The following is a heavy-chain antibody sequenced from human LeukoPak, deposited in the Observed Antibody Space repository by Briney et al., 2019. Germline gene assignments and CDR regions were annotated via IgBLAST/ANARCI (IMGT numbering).Heavy chain of an antibody. CDR1: GFTFTNYW. J-gene: IGHJ4*02. CDR2: IDSDGSGT. Sequence: PGGSLRLSCAASGFTFTNYWMHWVRQVPGKGLVWVSRIDSDGSGTVYPASVKGRFTISRDNAKNMSYLQMNSLRAEDTAVYHCARGPVGLSALDSWGQGTLVTVSS. V-gene: IGHV3-74*01. CDR3: ARGPVGLSALDS. D-gene: IGHD2-15*01.